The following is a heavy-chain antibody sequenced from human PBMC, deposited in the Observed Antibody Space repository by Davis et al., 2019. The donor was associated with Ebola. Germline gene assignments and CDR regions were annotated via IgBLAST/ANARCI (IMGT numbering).Heavy chain of an antibody. CDR2: IIPIFGTA. D-gene: IGHD7-27*01. Sequence: SAQVSCKASSGTFSSYAISWVRQAPGQGLEWMGGIIPIFGTANYAQKFQGRVTITADDSTSTAYMELSSLRSEDTAVYYCARLTGDLYYYGMDVWGQGTTVTVSS. CDR1: SGTFSSYA. CDR3: ARLTGDLYYYGMDV. J-gene: IGHJ6*02. V-gene: IGHV1-69*13.